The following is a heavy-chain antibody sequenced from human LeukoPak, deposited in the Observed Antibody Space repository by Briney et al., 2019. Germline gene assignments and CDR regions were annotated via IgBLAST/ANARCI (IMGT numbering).Heavy chain of an antibody. D-gene: IGHD6-13*01. CDR3: ALSQSSSWYNYYYYYGMDV. Sequence: PSETLSLTCTVSGGSISSSSYYWGWIRQPPGKGLEWIGSIYYSGSTYYNPSLKSRVTISVDTFKNQFSLKLSSVTAADTAVYYCALSQSSSWYNYYYYYGMDVWGQGTTVTVSS. J-gene: IGHJ6*02. V-gene: IGHV4-39*01. CDR1: GGSISSSSYY. CDR2: IYYSGST.